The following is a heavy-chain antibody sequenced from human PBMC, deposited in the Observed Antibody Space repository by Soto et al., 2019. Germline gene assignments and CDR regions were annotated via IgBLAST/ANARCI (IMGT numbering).Heavy chain of an antibody. J-gene: IGHJ6*02. Sequence: SETLSLTCSVSGADINTYSWTWIRQPAGKGLEWIGRIYTSASINYNPSLKGRVTLSVDTSTNQVSLRLGSVTAADTAIYYCARDREGAYNWYYGLDVWGQGTTVTVSS. V-gene: IGHV4-4*07. CDR1: GADINTYS. D-gene: IGHD1-1*01. CDR3: ARDREGAYNWYYGLDV. CDR2: IYTSASI.